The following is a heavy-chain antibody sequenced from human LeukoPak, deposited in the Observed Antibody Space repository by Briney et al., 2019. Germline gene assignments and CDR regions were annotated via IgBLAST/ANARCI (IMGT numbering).Heavy chain of an antibody. Sequence: ASVKVSCKASGYTFTNYGITWVRQAPGQGLEWMGWISAYNGNKKNAQKLQDRVTMTTDTSTSTAYMELRSLTSDDTAVYYCARGEQLEPFAFDYWGQGTLVTVSS. J-gene: IGHJ4*02. CDR3: ARGEQLEPFAFDY. V-gene: IGHV1-18*01. D-gene: IGHD6-6*01. CDR1: GYTFTNYG. CDR2: ISAYNGNK.